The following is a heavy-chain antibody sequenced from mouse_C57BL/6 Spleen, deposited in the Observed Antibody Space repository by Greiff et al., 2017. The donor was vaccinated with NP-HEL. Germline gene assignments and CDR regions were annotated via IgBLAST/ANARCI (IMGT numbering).Heavy chain of an antibody. CDR2: INPNNGGT. CDR3: ARYSTGVDY. Sequence: VQLQQSGPELVKPGASVKISCKASGYTFTDYYMNWVKQSHGKSLEWIGDINPNNGGTSYNQPLKGKATLTVDKSYSTAYMELRSLTSEDSAVYYCARYSTGVDYWGQGTSVTVSS. V-gene: IGHV1-26*01. D-gene: IGHD2-5*01. CDR1: GYTFTDYY. J-gene: IGHJ4*01.